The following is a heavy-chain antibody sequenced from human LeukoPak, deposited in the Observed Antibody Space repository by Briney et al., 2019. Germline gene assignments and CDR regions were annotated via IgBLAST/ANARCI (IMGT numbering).Heavy chain of an antibody. D-gene: IGHD6-19*01. V-gene: IGHV3-74*01. Sequence: GGSLRLSCAVSGFTFSNSLMHWVRQGPWKGLVWVSRINEDGSITSYADSVKGRFTISRDNAKNTLYLQMSSLRAEDTAVYYCTRGPSGWFASDFWGQGTLVTVSS. CDR3: TRGPSGWFASDF. CDR2: INEDGSIT. J-gene: IGHJ4*02. CDR1: GFTFSNSL.